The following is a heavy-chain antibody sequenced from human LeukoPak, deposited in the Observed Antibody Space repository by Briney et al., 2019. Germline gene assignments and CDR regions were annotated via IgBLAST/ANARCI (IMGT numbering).Heavy chain of an antibody. V-gene: IGHV1-2*02. Sequence: ASVKVSCKASGYTFTGYYMHWVRQAPGQGLEWMGWINPNSGGTNYAQKFQGRVTMTRDTSISAAYMELSRLRSDDTAVYYCARDLGTPVAFDIWGQGTMVTVSS. J-gene: IGHJ3*02. D-gene: IGHD1-26*01. CDR3: ARDLGTPVAFDI. CDR2: INPNSGGT. CDR1: GYTFTGYY.